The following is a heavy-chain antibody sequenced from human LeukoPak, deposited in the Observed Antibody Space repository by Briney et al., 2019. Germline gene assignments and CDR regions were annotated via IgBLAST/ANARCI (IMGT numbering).Heavy chain of an antibody. V-gene: IGHV4-38-2*02. D-gene: IGHD3-22*01. CDR2: IYHSGST. CDR3: ARSPATYYYDSSGYSYFDY. CDR1: GYSISSGYY. Sequence: SETLSLTCTVSGYSISSGYYWGWIRPPPGKGLEWIRKIYHSGSTYYNPSLKSRVTISVDTSRNQFPLKLRSVTAADTAVYYCARSPATYYYDSSGYSYFDYWGQGTLVTVSS. J-gene: IGHJ4*02.